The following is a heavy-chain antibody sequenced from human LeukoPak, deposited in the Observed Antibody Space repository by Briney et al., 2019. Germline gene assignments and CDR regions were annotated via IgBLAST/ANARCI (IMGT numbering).Heavy chain of an antibody. J-gene: IGHJ4*02. CDR2: INPSGGST. CDR1: GYTFTSYY. Sequence: ASVKVSCKASGYTFTSYYMRWVRQAPGQGLEWMGIINPSGGSTSYAQKFQARVTMPRDMSTSTVYMELSSLRSEDTAVYYCARDRDRSFDYWGQGTLVTVSS. CDR3: ARDRDRSFDY. V-gene: IGHV1-46*01. D-gene: IGHD2-21*01.